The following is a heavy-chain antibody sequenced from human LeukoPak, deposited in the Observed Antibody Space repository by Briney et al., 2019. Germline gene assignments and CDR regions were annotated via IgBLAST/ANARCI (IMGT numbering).Heavy chain of an antibody. D-gene: IGHD6-13*01. Sequence: GGSLRLSCAASGFTFSSYAMSWVRQAPGKGLEWVSLISASGGTTYYADSVKGRFTISRDNSENTLYLQMNSLRAEDTAVYYCAKRRISAAGSQGYYFEYWGQGTLVTVSS. J-gene: IGHJ4*02. CDR1: GFTFSSYA. CDR3: AKRRISAAGSQGYYFEY. CDR2: ISASGGTT. V-gene: IGHV3-23*01.